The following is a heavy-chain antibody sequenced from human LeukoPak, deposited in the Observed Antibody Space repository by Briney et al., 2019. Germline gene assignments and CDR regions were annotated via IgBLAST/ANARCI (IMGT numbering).Heavy chain of an antibody. CDR3: AKDRKRFGLYVDSSGYQSEFDY. J-gene: IGHJ4*02. CDR1: GFTFSTFG. D-gene: IGHD3-22*01. Sequence: GGSLRLSCAASGFTFSTFGMHWVRQAPGKGLEWVAFSRYDGSDKYYADSEKGRFNISRDNSKNTLYLHMSGLRPEDTAVYYCAKDRKRFGLYVDSSGYQSEFDYWGQGTLVTVSS. V-gene: IGHV3-30*02. CDR2: SRYDGSDK.